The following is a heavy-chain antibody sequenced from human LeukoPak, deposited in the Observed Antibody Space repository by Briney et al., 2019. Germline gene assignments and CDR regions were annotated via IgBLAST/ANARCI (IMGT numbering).Heavy chain of an antibody. D-gene: IGHD6-13*01. V-gene: IGHV3-43*02. CDR3: AKGDRTAPTGYVDY. CDR2: ISGDGGGA. Sequence: GGSLRLSCAASGFTFDDYAMHWVRQAPGKGLEWVSLISGDGGGAYYEDSVKGRFTTSRDNSKNSLYLQMNSLRTEDTALYFCAKGDRTAPTGYVDYWGQGTLVTVSS. CDR1: GFTFDDYA. J-gene: IGHJ4*02.